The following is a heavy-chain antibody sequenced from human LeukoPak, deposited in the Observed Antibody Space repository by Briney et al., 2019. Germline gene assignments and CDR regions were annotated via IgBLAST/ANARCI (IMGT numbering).Heavy chain of an antibody. Sequence: SETLSLTCTVSGGSISSYYWSWIRQPPGKGLEWIGYIYYSGSTNYNPSLKSRVTISVDTSKNQFSLKLSSVTAADTAVYYCARDAAAGTWDWFDPWGQGTLVTVSS. D-gene: IGHD6-13*01. V-gene: IGHV4-59*01. J-gene: IGHJ5*02. CDR1: GGSISSYY. CDR2: IYYSGST. CDR3: ARDAAAGTWDWFDP.